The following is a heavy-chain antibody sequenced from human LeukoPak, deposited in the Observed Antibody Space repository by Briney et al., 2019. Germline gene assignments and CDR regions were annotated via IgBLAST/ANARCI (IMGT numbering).Heavy chain of an antibody. CDR1: GGSISSYY. V-gene: IGHV4-59*01. CDR3: AGRYCSGGSCPHGDVDY. CDR2: IYYSGST. Sequence: SETLSLTCTVSGGSISSYYWSWIRQPPGKGLEWIGYIYYSGSTNYNPSLKSRVTISVDTSKNQFSLKLSSVTAADTAVYYCAGRYCSGGSCPHGDVDYWGQGTLVTVSS. J-gene: IGHJ4*02. D-gene: IGHD2-15*01.